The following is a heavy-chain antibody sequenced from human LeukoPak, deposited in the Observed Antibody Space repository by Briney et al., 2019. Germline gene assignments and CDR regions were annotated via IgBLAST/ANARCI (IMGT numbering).Heavy chain of an antibody. V-gene: IGHV4-61*02. Sequence: PSETLSLTCTVSGGSISNGRYYWSWIRQPAGKGLEWIGRIYGNGRANYNPSLKSRGTISVDTSKAEFSLKLTSVTAADTAVYYCARTPVAGTDWHGFDVWGQGTTATVSS. D-gene: IGHD6-19*01. J-gene: IGHJ6*02. CDR3: ARTPVAGTDWHGFDV. CDR2: IYGNGRA. CDR1: GGSISNGRYY.